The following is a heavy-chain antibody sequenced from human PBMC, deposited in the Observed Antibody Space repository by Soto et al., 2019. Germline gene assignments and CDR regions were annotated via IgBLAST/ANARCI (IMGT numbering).Heavy chain of an antibody. V-gene: IGHV4-59*08. J-gene: IGHJ4*02. D-gene: IGHD3-10*01. CDR1: GGSISSYY. CDR2: IYDSGST. CDR3: ARVPGFGSGGYQVDY. Sequence: PSETLSLTCTVSGGSISSYYWSWIRQPPGKGLEWIGYIYDSGSTNYNPSLKSRVTISVDTSKNQFSLKLSSVTAADTAVYYCARVPGFGSGGYQVDYWGQGTLVTVS.